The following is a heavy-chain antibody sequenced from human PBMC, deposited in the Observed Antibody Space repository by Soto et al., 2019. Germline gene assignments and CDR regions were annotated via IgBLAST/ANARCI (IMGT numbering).Heavy chain of an antibody. CDR3: VKGYWKGDV. D-gene: IGHD1-1*01. CDR2: ISGGGGSI. J-gene: IGHJ6*02. V-gene: IGHV3-23*01. Sequence: EVQLLESGGGLVQPGGSLRLSCAASGFTFSTYAMNWLRQAPGNGLEWVSAISGGGGSIHYADSVKGRFTISRDNSKNTLYLQMNSLRDEDTALYHCVKGYWKGDVWGQGTTVTVSS. CDR1: GFTFSTYA.